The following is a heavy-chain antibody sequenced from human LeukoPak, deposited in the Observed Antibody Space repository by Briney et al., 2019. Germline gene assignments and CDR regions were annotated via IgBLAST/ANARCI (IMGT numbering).Heavy chain of an antibody. CDR1: GYTFTSYG. CDR3: ARGYAYYYDSSGYYYFDY. V-gene: IGHV1-18*01. CDR2: ISACNGNT. D-gene: IGHD3-22*01. J-gene: IGHJ4*02. Sequence: ASVKVSCKASGYTFTSYGISWVRQAPGQGLEWMGWISACNGNTNYAQKLQGRVTMTTDTSTSTAYMELRSPRSDDTAVYYCARGYAYYYDSSGYYYFDYWGQGTLVTVSS.